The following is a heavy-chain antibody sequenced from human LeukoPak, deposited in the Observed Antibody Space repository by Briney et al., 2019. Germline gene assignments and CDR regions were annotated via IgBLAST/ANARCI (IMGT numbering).Heavy chain of an antibody. CDR1: GYTFTSYV. J-gene: IGHJ5*02. D-gene: IGHD4-17*01. CDR3: ARSEDYGDLNWFDP. Sequence: GASVKVSCKASGYTFTSYVISWVRQAPGQGLEWMGWISAYNGNTNYAQKLQGRVTMTTDTSTSTAYMELRSLRSDDTAVYYCARSEDYGDLNWFDPWGQGTLVTVSS. CDR2: ISAYNGNT. V-gene: IGHV1-18*01.